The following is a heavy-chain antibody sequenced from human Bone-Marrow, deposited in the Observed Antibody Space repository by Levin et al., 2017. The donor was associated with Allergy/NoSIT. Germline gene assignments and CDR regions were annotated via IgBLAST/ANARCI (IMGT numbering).Heavy chain of an antibody. D-gene: IGHD6-13*01. CDR3: ARLGAGAALDS. V-gene: IGHV3-13*01. CDR1: GFTFSSSE. CDR2: IGTAHDT. Sequence: PGGSLRLSCAASGFTFSSSEMHWVRQTTEKGLEWVSSIGTAHDTHYPDSVKGRFTISRENAKNSLYLQMNSLRVGDTAVYYCARLGAGAALDSWGQGTLVTVSS. J-gene: IGHJ4*02.